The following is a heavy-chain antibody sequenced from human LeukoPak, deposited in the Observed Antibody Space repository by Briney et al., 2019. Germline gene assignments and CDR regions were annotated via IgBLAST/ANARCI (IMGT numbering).Heavy chain of an antibody. Sequence: PGRSLRLSCVASGFIFSGYGMHWVRQAPGKGLEWVAVIWYDGSNKYYADSVKGRFTISRDNSKYTLYLQMNSLRAEDTAVFYCARGNFRRDGYNFDYWGQGTLVTISS. CDR3: ARGNFRRDGYNFDY. CDR1: GFIFSGYG. V-gene: IGHV3-33*01. J-gene: IGHJ4*02. CDR2: IWYDGSNK. D-gene: IGHD5-24*01.